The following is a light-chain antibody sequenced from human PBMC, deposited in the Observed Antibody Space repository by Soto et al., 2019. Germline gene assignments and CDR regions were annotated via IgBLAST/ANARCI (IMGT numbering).Light chain of an antibody. V-gene: IGKV3-15*01. Sequence: EIVMTQSPATLSLSPGERASLPCRASHSISTNLAWYQQKPGQAPRLLIYGASTRATGIPARFSGSGSETEVTLTISSLQSEDFAVYYCQQYNKWPRTFGQGTKVEIK. CDR3: QQYNKWPRT. J-gene: IGKJ1*01. CDR2: GAS. CDR1: HSISTN.